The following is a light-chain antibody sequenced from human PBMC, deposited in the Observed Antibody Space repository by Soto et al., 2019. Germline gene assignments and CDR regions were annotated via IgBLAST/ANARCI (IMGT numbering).Light chain of an antibody. J-gene: IGLJ2*01. CDR2: DVS. CDR3: ASYTAYKPPVV. V-gene: IGLV2-14*01. CDR1: SSDIGAYNY. Sequence: QSVLTQPASVSGSPGQSIAISCTGTSSDIGAYNYVSWYQHHPGKAPKLIIYDVSSRPSGVSNRFSGSKSSNAASLTISGLQADDEADYFCASYTAYKPPVVFGGGTQLTV.